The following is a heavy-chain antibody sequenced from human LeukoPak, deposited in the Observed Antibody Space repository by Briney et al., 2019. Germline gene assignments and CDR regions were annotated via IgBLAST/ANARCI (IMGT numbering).Heavy chain of an antibody. CDR1: GGTFSSYA. CDR3: ARDLSPGSGSYESVWFDP. Sequence: ASEKVSCKASGGTFSSYAISWVRQAPRQGLEWMGRIIPIFGTANYAQKFQGRVTITADKSTSTAYMELSSLRSEDTAVYYCARDLSPGSGSYESVWFDPWGQGTLVTVSS. J-gene: IGHJ5*02. V-gene: IGHV1-69*06. CDR2: IIPIFGTA. D-gene: IGHD3-10*01.